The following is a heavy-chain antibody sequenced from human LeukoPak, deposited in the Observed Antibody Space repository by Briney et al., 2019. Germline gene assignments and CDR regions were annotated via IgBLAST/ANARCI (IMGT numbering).Heavy chain of an antibody. CDR2: TYYRSKWYN. J-gene: IGHJ4*02. CDR1: GDSVSSNSAA. D-gene: IGHD5-18*01. CDR3: AREIVGRQGGRLWLPGYFDY. Sequence: SQTLSLTCAISGDSVSSNSAAWHWIRQSPSRGLEWLGRTYYRSKWYNDYAVSVKSRITINPDTSKNQFSLQLNSVTPEDTAVYYCAREIVGRQGGRLWLPGYFDYWGQGTLVTVSS. V-gene: IGHV6-1*01.